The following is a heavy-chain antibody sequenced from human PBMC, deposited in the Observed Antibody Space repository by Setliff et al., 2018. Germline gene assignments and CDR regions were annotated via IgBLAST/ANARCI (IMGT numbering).Heavy chain of an antibody. CDR3: ASDGQGNYNFWSGSYYYYGMDV. J-gene: IGHJ6*02. CDR1: GYTFTSYG. CDR2: ISAYNGNT. Sequence: ASVKVSCKASGYTFTSYGISWVRQAPGQGLEWMGWISAYNGNTNYAQKLQGRVTLTTDTSTSTAYMELRSLRSDDTAVYYCASDGQGNYNFWSGSYYYYGMDVWGQGTTVTVSS. V-gene: IGHV1-18*01. D-gene: IGHD3-3*01.